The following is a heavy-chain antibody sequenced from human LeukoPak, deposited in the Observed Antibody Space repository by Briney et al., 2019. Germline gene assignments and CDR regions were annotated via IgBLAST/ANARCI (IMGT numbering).Heavy chain of an antibody. D-gene: IGHD2-2*01. V-gene: IGHV4-59*12. CDR1: GGSMRGYF. CDR3: ASDIVVVPAAMVY. Sequence: PSETLSLTCTVSGGSMRGYFWSWIRQPPGKGLEWIGYIYYSGSTNYNPSLKSRVTMSVDTSKNQFSLKLSSVTAADTAVYYCASDIVVVPAAMVYWGQGTLVTVSS. J-gene: IGHJ4*02. CDR2: IYYSGST.